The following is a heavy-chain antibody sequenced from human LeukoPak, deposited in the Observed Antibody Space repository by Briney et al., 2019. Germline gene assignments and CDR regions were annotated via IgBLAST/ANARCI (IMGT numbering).Heavy chain of an antibody. D-gene: IGHD3-22*01. CDR3: ARRMGYYDSSGHAFDI. J-gene: IGHJ3*02. Sequence: SETLSLTCTASGGSISSYYWSWIRQPPGKGLEWIGYIYYSGSTNYNPSLKSRVTISVDTSKNQFSLKLSSVTAADTAVYYCARRMGYYDSSGHAFDIWGQGTMVTVSS. CDR2: IYYSGST. CDR1: GGSISSYY. V-gene: IGHV4-59*08.